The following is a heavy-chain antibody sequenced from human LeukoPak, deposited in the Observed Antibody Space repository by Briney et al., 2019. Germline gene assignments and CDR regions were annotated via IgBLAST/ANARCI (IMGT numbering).Heavy chain of an antibody. CDR2: INSDGSST. CDR3: ARDTYYYGSGSPGRYFQH. Sequence: GGSLRLSCAASGFTFSSYWMHWVRQAPGKGLVWVSRINSDGSSTSYADSVKGRFTISRDNSKNTLYLQMNSLRAEDTAVYYCARDTYYYGSGSPGRYFQHWGQGTLVTVSS. D-gene: IGHD3-10*01. CDR1: GFTFSSYW. J-gene: IGHJ1*01. V-gene: IGHV3-74*01.